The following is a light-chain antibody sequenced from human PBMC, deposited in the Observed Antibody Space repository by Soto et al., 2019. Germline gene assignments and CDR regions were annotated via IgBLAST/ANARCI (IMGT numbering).Light chain of an antibody. CDR1: QDITNY. CDR3: QQYHSYPIP. Sequence: DIQMTQSPSSLSASVGDRVTITCRASQDITNYLAWFQQKPGKGPKSLIYTASSLQSGVPSRFSGSVSGTDFTLTISSLQPEDFATYYCQQYHSYPIPFGQGTRLQIK. CDR2: TAS. V-gene: IGKV1-16*01. J-gene: IGKJ5*01.